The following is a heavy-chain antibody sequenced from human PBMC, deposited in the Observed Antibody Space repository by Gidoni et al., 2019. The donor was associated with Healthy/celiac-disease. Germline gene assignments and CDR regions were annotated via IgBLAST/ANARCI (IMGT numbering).Heavy chain of an antibody. CDR3: VLSSGWYGAFDI. V-gene: IGHV3-23*01. D-gene: IGHD6-19*01. CDR2: ISGSGGST. Sequence: EVQLLESGGGLVQPGGSLRLSCAASGFSFSSYAMSCVRQAPGKGLEWVSAISGSGGSTYYADSVKGRFNISRDNSKNTLYLQMNSLRAEDTAVYYCVLSSGWYGAFDIWGQGTMVTVSS. CDR1: GFSFSSYA. J-gene: IGHJ3*02.